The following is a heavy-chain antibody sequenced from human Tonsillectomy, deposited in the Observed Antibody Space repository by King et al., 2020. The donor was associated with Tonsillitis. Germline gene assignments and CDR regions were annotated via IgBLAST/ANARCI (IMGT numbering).Heavy chain of an antibody. Sequence: VQLVESGGGLVQPGGSLRLSCAASGFTFSNYWMHWVRQAPGKGLVWVSRVNSDVSITDYADSVQGRCTIYRDNAKNTLYLEMNSLRAEDTAVYYCSRPGGVYCSSTTCYDYFDYWGQGTLVTVSS. CDR2: VNSDVSIT. CDR1: GFTFSNYW. V-gene: IGHV3-74*01. J-gene: IGHJ4*02. D-gene: IGHD2-2*01. CDR3: SRPGGVYCSSTTCYDYFDY.